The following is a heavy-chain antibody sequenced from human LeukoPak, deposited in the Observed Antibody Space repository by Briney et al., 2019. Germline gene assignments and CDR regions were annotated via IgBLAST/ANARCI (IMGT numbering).Heavy chain of an antibody. CDR1: GFPFRNYG. CDR3: ARAPYTSGRSFYFDS. Sequence: PGGSLRLSCAASGFPFRNYGMHWVRQSPGKGLEGVAIIWYDGSKNYYADSVKGRFTISRDNLNNTLYLQMNSLRAEDTALYFCARAPYTSGRSFYFDSWGQGTLVTVSS. D-gene: IGHD2-2*02. V-gene: IGHV3-33*01. CDR2: IWYDGSKN. J-gene: IGHJ4*02.